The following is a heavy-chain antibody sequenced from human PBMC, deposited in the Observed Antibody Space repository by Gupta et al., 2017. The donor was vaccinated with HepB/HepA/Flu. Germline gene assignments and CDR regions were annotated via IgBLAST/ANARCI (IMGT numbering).Heavy chain of an antibody. CDR3: ARGRGSYYYYGMGV. J-gene: IGHJ6*02. Sequence: QVQLQASGPGLVKPSETLSITCTVSGGSISRYYWRWIRQPPGKGLEWIGYIYYSGTTNYNPSLKSRVTISVDTSKNQFSLKLSSVTAADTAVYYCARGRGSYYYYGMGVWGQGTTVTVSS. V-gene: IGHV4-59*08. CDR1: GGSISRYY. CDR2: IYYSGTT.